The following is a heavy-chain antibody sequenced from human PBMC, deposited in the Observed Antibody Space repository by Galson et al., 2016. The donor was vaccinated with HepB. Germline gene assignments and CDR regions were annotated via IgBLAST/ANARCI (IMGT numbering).Heavy chain of an antibody. CDR2: TNADGSRT. CDR3: ARGMELFDL. J-gene: IGHJ4*02. V-gene: IGHV3-74*01. CDR1: GFAFFSFW. D-gene: IGHD1-1*01. Sequence: SLRLSCAASGFAFFSFWMHWVRQVPGKGLVWLSRTNADGSRTSYAGSVKGRFTISRDNAKKSLYLQMNSLRAEDTAVYYCARGMELFDLWGLGTLVTVSS.